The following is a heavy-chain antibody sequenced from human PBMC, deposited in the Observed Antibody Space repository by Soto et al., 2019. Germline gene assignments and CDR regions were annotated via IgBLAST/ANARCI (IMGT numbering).Heavy chain of an antibody. J-gene: IGHJ6*02. Sequence: PSQTLSLTCAISGDSVSSNSAAWNWIRQSPSRGLEWLGRTYYRSKWYNDYAVSVKSRITINPDTSKNQFSLQLNSVTPEDTAVYYCARASSGWYLHYYYGMDVWGQGTTVTVSS. CDR3: ARASSGWYLHYYYGMDV. V-gene: IGHV6-1*01. CDR1: GDSVSSNSAA. CDR2: TYYRSKWYN. D-gene: IGHD6-19*01.